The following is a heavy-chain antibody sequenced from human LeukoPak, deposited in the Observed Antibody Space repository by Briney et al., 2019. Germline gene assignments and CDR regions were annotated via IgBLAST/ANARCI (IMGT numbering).Heavy chain of an antibody. CDR1: GFTFSSYA. V-gene: IGHV3-30-3*01. CDR2: ISYDGSNK. Sequence: PGGSLRLSCAASGFTFSSYAMHWVRQAPGKGLEWVAVISYDGSNKYYADSVKGRFTISRDNSKNTLYLQMNSLRAEDTAVYYCARPYSNYRYYFDYWGQGTLVTVSS. CDR3: ARPYSNYRYYFDY. D-gene: IGHD4-11*01. J-gene: IGHJ4*02.